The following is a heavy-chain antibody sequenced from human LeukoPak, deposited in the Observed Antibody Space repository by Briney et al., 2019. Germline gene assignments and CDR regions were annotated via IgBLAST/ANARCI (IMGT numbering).Heavy chain of an antibody. V-gene: IGHV1-2*02. D-gene: IGHD3-9*01. J-gene: IGHJ4*02. CDR3: ARFDWLLYYFDY. CDR2: INPNSGGT. CDR1: GYTFTGYY. Sequence: ASVKVSCKASGYTFTGYYMHWVRQAPGQGLEWMGWINPNSGGTNYAQKFQGRVTMTRDTSISTVYMELSRLRSDDTAVFYCARFDWLLYYFDYWGQGTLVTVSS.